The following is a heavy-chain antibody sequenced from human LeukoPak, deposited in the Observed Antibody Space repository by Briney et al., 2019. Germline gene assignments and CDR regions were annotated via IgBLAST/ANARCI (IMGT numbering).Heavy chain of an antibody. V-gene: IGHV3-74*01. CDR2: IKSDGSMT. CDR1: GFTFSGYW. CDR3: ASQVVGAAFDP. J-gene: IGHJ5*02. Sequence: GGSLRLSCVASGFTFSGYWMHWVRQPPGKGLVWVSRIKSDGSMTNYADSVKGRFTISRDNTKNTLYLQMNSLRAEDTAVYYCASQVVGAAFDPWGQGTLVTVSS. D-gene: IGHD2-15*01.